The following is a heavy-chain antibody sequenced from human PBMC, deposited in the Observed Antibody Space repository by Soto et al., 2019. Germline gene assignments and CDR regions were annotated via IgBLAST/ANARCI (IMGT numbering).Heavy chain of an antibody. J-gene: IGHJ6*02. CDR3: ARGATSSWPHNYYYYYGMDV. V-gene: IGHV1-69*13. D-gene: IGHD6-13*01. CDR2: IIPIFGTA. Sequence: SVKVSCKASGGTFSSYAISWVRQAPGQGLEWMGGIIPIFGTANYAQKFQGRVTITADESTSTAYMELSSLRSEDTAVYYCARGATSSWPHNYYYYYGMDVWGQGTTVTVSS. CDR1: GGTFSSYA.